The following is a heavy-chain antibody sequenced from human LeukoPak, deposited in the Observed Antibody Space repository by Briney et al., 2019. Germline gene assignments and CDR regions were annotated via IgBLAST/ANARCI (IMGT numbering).Heavy chain of an antibody. J-gene: IGHJ4*02. V-gene: IGHV1-2*02. CDR3: ARDHNWGPDY. D-gene: IGHD7-27*01. Sequence: ASVTVSCKASVYTFTSYYMHWVRQAPGQGLEWMAWIHPKTGVTNYAERFQGRLSLTRDTSISTLYMELNSLTSDDTAVYYCARDHNWGPDYWGQGTLVSVSS. CDR1: VYTFTSYY. CDR2: IHPKTGVT.